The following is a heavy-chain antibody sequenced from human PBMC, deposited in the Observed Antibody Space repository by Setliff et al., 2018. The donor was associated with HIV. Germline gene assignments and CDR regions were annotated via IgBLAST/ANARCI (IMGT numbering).Heavy chain of an antibody. J-gene: IGHJ4*02. Sequence: PSETLSLTCTVSGGSMSSSSYYWGWIRQPPGKGLEWIGSIYYSGSTYYNPSLKSRVTIPVDTSKNQFSLKLSSVTAADTAVFYCARGSQWELLPYFDYWGQGTLGTVSS. CDR1: GGSMSSSSYY. V-gene: IGHV4-39*07. CDR2: IYYSGST. D-gene: IGHD1-26*01. CDR3: ARGSQWELLPYFDY.